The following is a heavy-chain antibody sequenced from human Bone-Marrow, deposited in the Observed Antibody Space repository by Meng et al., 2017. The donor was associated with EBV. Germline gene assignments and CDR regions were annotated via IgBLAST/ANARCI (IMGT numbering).Heavy chain of an antibody. V-gene: IGHV3-30*18. Sequence: QEHLVESGGGGVQPGRSLRLSCAASGFTFSNYGFHWVRQAPGKGPEWVAIIPSDASHNKYYADSVKGRFTISRDNSKNTLYLQMNSLRTEDTAVYYCAKDLSGRFDPWGQGTLVTVSS. D-gene: IGHD1-14*01. CDR1: GFTFSNYG. CDR3: AKDLSGRFDP. J-gene: IGHJ5*02. CDR2: IPSDASHNK.